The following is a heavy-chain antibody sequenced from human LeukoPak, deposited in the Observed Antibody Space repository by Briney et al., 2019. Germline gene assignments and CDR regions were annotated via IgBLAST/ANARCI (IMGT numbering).Heavy chain of an antibody. V-gene: IGHV3-23*01. CDR3: AKDLQSGDGDY. CDR1: GFTFSSYA. Sequence: TGGSLRLSCAASGFTFSSYAMSWVRQAPGKGLEWVSAISGSGGSTYYADSVRGRFTISRDNSKNTLYLQMNRLRAEDTAVYYCAKDLQSGDGDYWGQGTLVTVSS. D-gene: IGHD4-11*01. J-gene: IGHJ4*02. CDR2: ISGSGGST.